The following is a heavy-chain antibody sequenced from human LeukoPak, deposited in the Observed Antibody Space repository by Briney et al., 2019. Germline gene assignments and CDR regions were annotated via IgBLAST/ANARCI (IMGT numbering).Heavy chain of an antibody. V-gene: IGHV3-33*08. CDR1: GFTFSSYG. Sequence: GRSLRLSCAASGFTFSSYGMHWVRQAPGKGLEWVAVIWYDGSNKYYADSVKGRFTISRDNSKNTLYLQMNSLRAEDTAVYYCAREAHDYSKGGNDYWGQGTLVTVSS. CDR2: IWYDGSNK. CDR3: AREAHDYSKGGNDY. D-gene: IGHD4-11*01. J-gene: IGHJ4*02.